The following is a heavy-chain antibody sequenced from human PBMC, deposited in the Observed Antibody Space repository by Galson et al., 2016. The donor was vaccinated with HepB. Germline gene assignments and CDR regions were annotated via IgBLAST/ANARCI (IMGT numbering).Heavy chain of an antibody. CDR3: ALNGMDV. CDR1: GFTFSSYA. V-gene: IGHV3-30-3*01. J-gene: IGHJ6*02. Sequence: SLRLSCAASGFTFSSYAMHWVRQAPGKGLEWITVISYDGSNKYYADSVKGRFTISRDNSKNTLYLQMNSLRAEDTAVYYCALNGMDVWGQGITVTVSS. CDR2: ISYDGSNK.